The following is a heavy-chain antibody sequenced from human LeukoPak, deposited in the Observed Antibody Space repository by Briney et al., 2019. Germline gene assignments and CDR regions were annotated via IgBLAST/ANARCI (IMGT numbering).Heavy chain of an antibody. CDR1: GFTFSTYW. V-gene: IGHV3-74*01. J-gene: IGHJ4*02. D-gene: IGHD6-19*01. CDR3: ARVGAVAGTSDY. Sequence: SGGSLRLSCAASGFTFSTYWMHWVRQAPGKGLVWVSRIKSDGSSTNYADSVKGRFTISRDNAKSTLYLQMNSLRAEDTAVYYCARVGAVAGTSDYWGQGTLVTVSS. CDR2: IKSDGSST.